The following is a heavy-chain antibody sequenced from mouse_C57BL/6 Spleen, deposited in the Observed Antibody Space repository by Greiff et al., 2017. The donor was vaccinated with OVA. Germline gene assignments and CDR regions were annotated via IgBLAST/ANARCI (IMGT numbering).Heavy chain of an antibody. J-gene: IGHJ4*01. V-gene: IGHV2-2*01. CDR3: ARNRENYYGSSIYAMDY. D-gene: IGHD1-1*01. CDR2: IWSGGST. Sequence: QVQLKESGPGLVQPSQSLSITCTVSGFSLTSYGVHWVRQSPGKGLEWLGVIWSGGSTDYNAAFISRLSISKDNSKSQVFFKMNSLQADDTAIYYCARNRENYYGSSIYAMDYWGQGTSVTVSS. CDR1: GFSLTSYG.